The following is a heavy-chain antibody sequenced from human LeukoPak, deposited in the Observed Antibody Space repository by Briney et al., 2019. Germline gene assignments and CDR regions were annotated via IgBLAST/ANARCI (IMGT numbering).Heavy chain of an antibody. V-gene: IGHV4-34*01. D-gene: IGHD3-9*01. CDR3: ARGRVGPRVLRYFDWLWGLDP. J-gene: IGHJ5*02. CDR2: INHSGST. Sequence: SETLSLTCAVYGGSFSGYYWSWIRQPPGKGLEWLGEINHSGSTNYNPSLKSRVTISVDTSKNQFSLKLSSVTAADTAVYYCARGRVGPRVLRYFDWLWGLDPWGQGTLVTVSS. CDR1: GGSFSGYY.